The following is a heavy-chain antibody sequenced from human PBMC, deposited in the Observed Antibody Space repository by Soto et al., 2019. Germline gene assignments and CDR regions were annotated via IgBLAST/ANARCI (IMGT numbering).Heavy chain of an antibody. J-gene: IGHJ6*02. Sequence: GGSLRLSCSASGFTFSSYAMHWVRQAPGKGLEYVSAISSNGGSTYYADSVKGRFTISRDNSKNTLYLQMSSLRAEDTAVYYCVKGXGLTIFGVRGYYYGMDVWGQGTTVTVSS. V-gene: IGHV3-64D*06. CDR3: VKGXGLTIFGVRGYYYGMDV. CDR2: ISSNGGST. D-gene: IGHD3-3*01. CDR1: GFTFSSYA.